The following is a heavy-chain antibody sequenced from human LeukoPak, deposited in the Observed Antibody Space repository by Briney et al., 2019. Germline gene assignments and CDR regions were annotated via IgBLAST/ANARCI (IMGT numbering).Heavy chain of an antibody. CDR1: GGSISSGGYY. Sequence: SETLSLTCTVSGGSISSGGYYWSWIRQHPGKGLEWIGYIYYSGSTYYNPSLKSRVTISVDTSKNQFSLKLSSVTAADTAVYFCARAAFYYDSSGYPHYYFDYWGQGTLVTVSS. CDR2: IYYSGST. J-gene: IGHJ4*02. CDR3: ARAAFYYDSSGYPHYYFDY. D-gene: IGHD3-22*01. V-gene: IGHV4-31*03.